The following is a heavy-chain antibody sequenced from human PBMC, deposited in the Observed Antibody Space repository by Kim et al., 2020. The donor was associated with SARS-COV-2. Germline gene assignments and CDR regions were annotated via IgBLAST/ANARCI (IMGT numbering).Heavy chain of an antibody. D-gene: IGHD3-22*01. Sequence: KFQERVTITRDMSTSTAYMELSSLRSEDTAVYYCAADRSYYYDSSGKFDYWGQGTLVTVSS. CDR3: AADRSYYYDSSGKFDY. V-gene: IGHV1-58*01. J-gene: IGHJ4*02.